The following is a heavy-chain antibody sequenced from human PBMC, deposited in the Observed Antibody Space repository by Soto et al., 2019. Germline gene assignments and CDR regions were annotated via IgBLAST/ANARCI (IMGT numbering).Heavy chain of an antibody. CDR1: GFTFSDYY. D-gene: IGHD3-3*01. V-gene: IGHV3-11*01. J-gene: IGHJ4*02. Sequence: GGSLRLSCAASGFTFSDYYMSWIRQAPGKGLEWVLYISSSGTTIYYADSVKGRFTISRDNAKNSLYLQLNSLRAEDTAVYYCARVERGITIFGVVIPPFDYWGQGTLVTVSS. CDR2: ISSSGTTI. CDR3: ARVERGITIFGVVIPPFDY.